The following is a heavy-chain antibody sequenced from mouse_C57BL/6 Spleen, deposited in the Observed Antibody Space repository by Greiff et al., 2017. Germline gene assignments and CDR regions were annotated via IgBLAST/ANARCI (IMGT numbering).Heavy chain of an antibody. J-gene: IGHJ1*03. CDR1: GYTFTSYW. Sequence: QVQLQQSGAELAKPGASVKLSCKASGYTFTSYWMHWVKQRPGQGLEWIGYINPSSGYTKYNQKFKDKATLTADKSSSTAYMQLSSLTYEDYSVYYCAIPGNGYFDVWGTGTTVTVSS. D-gene: IGHD2-1*01. CDR3: AIPGNGYFDV. V-gene: IGHV1-7*01. CDR2: INPSSGYT.